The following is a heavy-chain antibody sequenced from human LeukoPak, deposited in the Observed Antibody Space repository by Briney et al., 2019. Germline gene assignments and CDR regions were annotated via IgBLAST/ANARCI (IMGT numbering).Heavy chain of an antibody. V-gene: IGHV3-48*01. J-gene: IGHJ4*02. D-gene: IGHD3-10*01. Sequence: PGGSLRLSCAAPGFTFSSYSMNWVRQAPGKGLEWISYISSSSSTIYYADSVKGRFTISRDNAKNSLYLQMNSLRAEDTAVYYCARGSSGSYSNSIDYWGQGTLFTVSS. CDR2: ISSSSSTI. CDR1: GFTFSSYS. CDR3: ARGSSGSYSNSIDY.